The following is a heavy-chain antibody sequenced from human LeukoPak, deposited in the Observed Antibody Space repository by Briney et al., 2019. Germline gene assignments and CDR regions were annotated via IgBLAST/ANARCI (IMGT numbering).Heavy chain of an antibody. J-gene: IGHJ3*02. D-gene: IGHD5-12*01. CDR3: AARPAPDIVATIVPRQNAFDI. CDR1: GGSISSSSYY. V-gene: IGHV4-39*07. Sequence: SETLSLTCTVSGGSISSSSYYWSWIRQPPGKGLEWIGEINHSGSTNYNPSLKSRVTISVDTSKNQFSLKLSSVTAADTAVYYCAARPAPDIVATIVPRQNAFDIWGQGTMVTVSS. CDR2: INHSGST.